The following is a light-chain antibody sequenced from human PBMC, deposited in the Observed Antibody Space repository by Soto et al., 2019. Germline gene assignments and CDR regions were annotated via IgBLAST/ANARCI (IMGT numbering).Light chain of an antibody. CDR2: SNN. J-gene: IGLJ1*01. V-gene: IGLV1-44*01. CDR1: SSNIGSNT. Sequence: VLTQPPSASGTPGQRVTISCSGSSSNIGSNTVNWYQQLPGTAPKLLIYSNNQRPSGVPDRFSGSKSGTSASLAISGLQSEDEADYYCAAWDDSLNAHYVFGTGTKVTV. CDR3: AAWDDSLNAHYV.